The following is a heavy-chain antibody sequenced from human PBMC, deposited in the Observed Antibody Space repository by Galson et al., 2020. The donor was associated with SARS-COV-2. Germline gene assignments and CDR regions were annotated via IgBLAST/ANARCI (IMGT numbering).Heavy chain of an antibody. J-gene: IGHJ4*02. CDR2: IHSSGST. CDR3: ASGPVAGSGE. Sequence: SETLSLTCAVYGGSFSGYYWSWIRQPPGKGLECIGRIHSSGSTNYNPSLKSRVTISIDTSKNQFSLRLSSVTAADTAIYYCASGPVAGSGEWGQGTLVTVSS. CDR1: GGSFSGYY. D-gene: IGHD6-19*01. V-gene: IGHV4-34*01.